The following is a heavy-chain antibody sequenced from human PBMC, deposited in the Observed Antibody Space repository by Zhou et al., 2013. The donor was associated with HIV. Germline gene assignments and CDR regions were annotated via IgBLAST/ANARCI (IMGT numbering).Heavy chain of an antibody. CDR1: GYTFTGYY. J-gene: IGHJ6*03. Sequence: QVQLVQSGAEVKKPGASVKVSCKASGYTFTGYYMHWVRQAPGQGLEWMGWINPNSGGTNYAQKFQGRVTMTRDTSISTAYMELSRLRSDDTAVYYCARGSDIPGYSYGKMSAYYMDVWGKGTTVTVSS. CDR2: INPNSGGT. V-gene: IGHV1-2*02. CDR3: ARGSDIPGYSYGKMSAYYMDV. D-gene: IGHD5-18*01.